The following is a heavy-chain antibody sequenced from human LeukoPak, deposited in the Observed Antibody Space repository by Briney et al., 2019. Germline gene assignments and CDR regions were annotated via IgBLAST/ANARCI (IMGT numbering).Heavy chain of an antibody. Sequence: PGGSLRLSCAASGFTFSIYAMSWVRQAPGKGLEWVSAISGSGGSTYYADSVKGRFTISRDNSKNTLYLQMNSLRAEDTAVYYCAKLMRVRVLGGFDPWGQGTLVTVSS. J-gene: IGHJ5*02. CDR3: AKLMRVRVLGGFDP. CDR2: ISGSGGST. D-gene: IGHD2-2*01. V-gene: IGHV3-23*01. CDR1: GFTFSIYA.